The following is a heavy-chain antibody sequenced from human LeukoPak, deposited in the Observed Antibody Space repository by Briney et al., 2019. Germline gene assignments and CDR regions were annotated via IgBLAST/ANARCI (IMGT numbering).Heavy chain of an antibody. D-gene: IGHD3-10*02. CDR1: GYGFNNYR. V-gene: IGHV5-51*01. CDR3: ARLDEGFYYVAFVYNF. J-gene: IGHJ4*02. CDR2: IYRVISET. Sequence: GESLKISFKGSGYGFNNYRIGWGRRRPGKGREWMGIIYRVISETPYHPPFQGQVTISADTSINPAYLQWNTLKASTTAMYYWARLDEGFYYVAFVYNFWGQGTLVTVAS.